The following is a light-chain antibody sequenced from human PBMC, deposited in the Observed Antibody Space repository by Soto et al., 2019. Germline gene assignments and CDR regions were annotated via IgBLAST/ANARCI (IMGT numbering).Light chain of an antibody. Sequence: QSVLTQPASVSGSPGQSITISCTGTSNDVGRYNYVSWYQHHPGRAPKLMIYEVKNRPSGVSNRFSGSRSGITASLTISGLQAEDEADYYCSSYTRNSNLIFGGGTKLTVL. CDR3: SSYTRNSNLI. CDR2: EVK. J-gene: IGLJ2*01. V-gene: IGLV2-14*01. CDR1: SNDVGRYNY.